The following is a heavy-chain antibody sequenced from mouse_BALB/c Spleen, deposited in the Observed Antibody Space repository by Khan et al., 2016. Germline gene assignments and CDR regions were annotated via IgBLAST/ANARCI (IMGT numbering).Heavy chain of an antibody. CDR2: IYPGDGDT. Sequence: QVQLQQSGAELARPGASVKLSCKASGYTLTTYWMQWVKQRPGQGLEWIGTIYPGDGDTRYTQKFKVKATLTADKSSSTAYMQLSSLASEDSAVYYCARGNSYYDYDYWGQGTTLTVSS. CDR1: GYTLTTYW. J-gene: IGHJ2*01. V-gene: IGHV1-87*01. D-gene: IGHD2-4*01. CDR3: ARGNSYYDYDY.